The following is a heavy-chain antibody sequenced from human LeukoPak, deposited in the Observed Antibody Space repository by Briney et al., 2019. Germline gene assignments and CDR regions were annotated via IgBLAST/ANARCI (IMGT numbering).Heavy chain of an antibody. CDR1: GYTFTSYY. J-gene: IGHJ4*02. CDR3: AVDIAAAGSRDGDY. V-gene: IGHV1-46*01. Sequence: ASVKVSCKASGYTFTSYYMHWVRQAPGQGLEWMGIINPSGGSTSYAQKFQGRVTMTRDTSTSTAYMELRSLRSDDTAVYYCAVDIAAAGSRDGDYWGQGTLVTVSS. D-gene: IGHD6-13*01. CDR2: INPSGGST.